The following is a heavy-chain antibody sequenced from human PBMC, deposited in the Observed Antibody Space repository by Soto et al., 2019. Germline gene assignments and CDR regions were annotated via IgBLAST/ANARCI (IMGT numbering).Heavy chain of an antibody. CDR1: GFTFSSYA. J-gene: IGHJ4*02. CDR2: ISGSGGST. V-gene: IGHV3-23*01. CDR3: AKGRYYGSGVMAFCDY. D-gene: IGHD3-10*01. Sequence: GGSLRLSCAASGFTFSSYAMSWVRQAPGKGLEWVSAISGSGGSTYYADSVKGRFTISRDNSKNTLYLQMNSLRAEDTAVYYCAKGRYYGSGVMAFCDYWGQGTLVTVSS.